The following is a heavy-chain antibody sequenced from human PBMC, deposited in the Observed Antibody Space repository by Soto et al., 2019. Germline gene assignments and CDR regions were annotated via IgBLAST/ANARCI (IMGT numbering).Heavy chain of an antibody. J-gene: IGHJ4*02. Sequence: QVQLLQSGAEVRKPGASVKVSCKTSGYIFTLFGISWVRQAPGQGLEWMGWTTAYNGDTKYAQKFQGRVTLTTDTATSTAYMQLTGLRSDDTAKYFCARGGQYRYFDYWGQGTLVTVSS. D-gene: IGHD3-16*02. CDR3: ARGGQYRYFDY. CDR1: GYIFTLFG. V-gene: IGHV1-18*01. CDR2: TTAYNGDT.